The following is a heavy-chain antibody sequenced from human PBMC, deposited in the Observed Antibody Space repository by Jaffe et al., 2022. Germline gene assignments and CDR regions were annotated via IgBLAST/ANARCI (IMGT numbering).Heavy chain of an antibody. CDR1: GGSITSGSYY. J-gene: IGHJ4*02. V-gene: IGHV4-61*02. Sequence: QVQLQESGPGLVKPSQTLSLTCTVSGGSITSGSYYWSWIRQPAGKGLEWIGRMYTSGSTNYNPSLKSRVTISVDTSKNQFSLKLSSVTAADTAMYYCARGGPYGSGNYYNFDCWGQGTLVTVSS. CDR3: ARGGPYGSGNYYNFDC. CDR2: MYTSGST. D-gene: IGHD3-10*01.